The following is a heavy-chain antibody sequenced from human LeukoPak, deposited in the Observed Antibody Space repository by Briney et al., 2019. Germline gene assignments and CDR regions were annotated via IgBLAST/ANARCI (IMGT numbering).Heavy chain of an antibody. Sequence: GGSLRLSCAASGFTFSSYWMCWVRQAPGKGLVWVSHINSDGSSTSYADSVKGRFTISRDNARNTLYLQMNSLRAEDTAVYYCALVRGGREGEFDYWGQGTLVAVSS. CDR1: GFTFSSYW. CDR3: ALVRGGREGEFDY. CDR2: INSDGSST. V-gene: IGHV3-74*01. D-gene: IGHD3-10*01. J-gene: IGHJ4*02.